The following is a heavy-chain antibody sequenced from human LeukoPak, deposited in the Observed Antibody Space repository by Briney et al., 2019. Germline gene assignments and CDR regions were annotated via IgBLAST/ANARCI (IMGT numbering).Heavy chain of an antibody. V-gene: IGHV3-33*01. CDR2: IWYDESKK. Sequence: GGSLRPSCVASGYTFSSYGMHWVRQAPGKGLQWVAVIWYDESKKYYTDSVKGRLTISRDVSKNTLYLQMNSLRAEDSAMYYCARDGGIGLDYWGQGTLVTVSS. CDR3: ARDGGIGLDY. CDR1: GYTFSSYG. D-gene: IGHD2-21*01. J-gene: IGHJ4*02.